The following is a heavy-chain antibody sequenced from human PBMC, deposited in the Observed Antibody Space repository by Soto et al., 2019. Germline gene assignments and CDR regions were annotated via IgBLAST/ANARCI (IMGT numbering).Heavy chain of an antibody. Sequence: GGSLRLSCAASGFTVSSSYMSWVRQAPGKGLEWVSVIYSGGSTYYADSVKGRFTIPRDNSKNTLYLQMNSLSAEDTAVYYCARLDTVNSRLYNWFDPWGQGT. CDR2: IYSGGST. J-gene: IGHJ5*02. V-gene: IGHV3-66*01. CDR3: ARLDTVNSRLYNWFDP. D-gene: IGHD5-18*01. CDR1: GFTVSSSY.